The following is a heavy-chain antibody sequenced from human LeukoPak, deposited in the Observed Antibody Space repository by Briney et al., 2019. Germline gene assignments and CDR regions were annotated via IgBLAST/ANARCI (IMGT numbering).Heavy chain of an antibody. CDR2: IYYSGIT. J-gene: IGHJ6*03. D-gene: IGHD1-1*01. Sequence: PSETLSLXCTVSGGSISSSSYYWGWIRQPPGKGLEWIGSIYYSGITNYNPSLKSRFTMSVDTSTKQFSLRLSSVTAADTAVYYCARLYQQSKWKYYYYYMDVWGKGTAVTVSS. V-gene: IGHV4-39*07. CDR3: ARLYQQSKWKYYYYYMDV. CDR1: GGSISSSSYY.